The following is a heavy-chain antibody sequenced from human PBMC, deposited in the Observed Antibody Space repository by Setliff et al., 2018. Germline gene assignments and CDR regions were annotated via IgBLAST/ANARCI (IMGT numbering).Heavy chain of an antibody. D-gene: IGHD2-21*01. Sequence: ASVKFSCKASGGTFRNYGFSWVRQAPGQGLEWMGWISPYSGETNNAQKFQDRLSVTADTSSKTIYMELRSPTSDDTAVYFCTTSRAPRVVLAADFDLWGQGTLVTVSS. V-gene: IGHV1-18*01. CDR2: ISPYSGET. CDR3: TTSRAPRVVLAADFDL. J-gene: IGHJ4*02. CDR1: GGTFRNYG.